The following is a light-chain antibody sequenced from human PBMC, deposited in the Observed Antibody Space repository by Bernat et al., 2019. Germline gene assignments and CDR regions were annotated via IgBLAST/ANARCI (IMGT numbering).Light chain of an antibody. CDR3: GTWDSSLSGVV. Sequence: QSVLTQPPSVSAAPGQKVTISCSGSDSNIRSNYVSWYQQLPGTAPKLLIYDNNKRPSEIPDRFSGAKSGTSATLGITGLQTGDEADYYCGTWDSSLSGVVFGGGTTLTVL. V-gene: IGLV1-51*01. CDR2: DNN. CDR1: DSNIRSNY. J-gene: IGLJ3*02.